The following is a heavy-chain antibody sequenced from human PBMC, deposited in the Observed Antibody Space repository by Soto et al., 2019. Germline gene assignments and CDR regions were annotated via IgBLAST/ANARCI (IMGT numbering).Heavy chain of an antibody. Sequence: SGPTLVNPKETLTLTCTDSGFSLSNARMGVSWIRQPPGKALEWLAHIFSNDEKSYSTSLKSRLTISNDTSKSQVVLTMTNMDPVDTATYYCARITQSAGYDFWSGYYPYYYYGMDVWGQGTTVTVSS. CDR2: IFSNDEK. D-gene: IGHD3-3*01. CDR1: GFSLSNARMG. J-gene: IGHJ6*02. CDR3: ARITQSAGYDFWSGYYPYYYYGMDV. V-gene: IGHV2-26*01.